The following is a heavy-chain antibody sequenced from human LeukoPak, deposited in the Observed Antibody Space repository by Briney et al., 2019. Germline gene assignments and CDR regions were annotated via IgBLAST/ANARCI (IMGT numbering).Heavy chain of an antibody. Sequence: PGGSLRLSCAASGFTFSSYAMHWVRQAPGKGLEWVAVISYDGSNKYYADSVKGRFTISRDNSKNTLYPQMNSLRAEDTAVYYCARDLEGSWGQGTLVTVSS. CDR1: GFTFSSYA. V-gene: IGHV3-30-3*01. D-gene: IGHD2-15*01. CDR3: ARDLEGS. CDR2: ISYDGSNK. J-gene: IGHJ5*02.